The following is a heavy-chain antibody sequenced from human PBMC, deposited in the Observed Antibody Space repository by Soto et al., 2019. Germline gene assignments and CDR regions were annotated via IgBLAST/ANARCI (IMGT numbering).Heavy chain of an antibody. J-gene: IGHJ4*02. CDR1: GASMNNYY. CDR3: VRSGHSFGGVM. D-gene: IGHD3-16*01. Sequence: SETLSLTCSVSGASMNNYYGSWVRQPPGKGLEWIGYMYYSGSSNYNSSLKSRVTISVDTSKNQFSLKLSSVTAADTAVYYCVRSGHSFGGVMWGLGTLVTVS. CDR2: MYYSGSS. V-gene: IGHV4-59*01.